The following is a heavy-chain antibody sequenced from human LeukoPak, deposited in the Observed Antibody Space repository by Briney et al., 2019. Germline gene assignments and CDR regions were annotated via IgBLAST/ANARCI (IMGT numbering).Heavy chain of an antibody. V-gene: IGHV1-69*05. D-gene: IGHD3-22*01. CDR2: IIPIFGTA. Sequence: SVKVSCKATGASFSSYAISWVRQAPGQGLEWMGRIIPIFGTANYAQKFHGRVTITTDESTSTAYMELSSLRSEDTAVYYCASGPIVVTTMVRNFQHWGQGTLVTASS. CDR3: ASGPIVVTTMVRNFQH. CDR1: GASFSSYA. J-gene: IGHJ1*01.